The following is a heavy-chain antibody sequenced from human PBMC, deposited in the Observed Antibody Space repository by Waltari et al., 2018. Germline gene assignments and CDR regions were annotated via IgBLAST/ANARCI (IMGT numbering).Heavy chain of an antibody. D-gene: IGHD6-6*01. CDR1: GGSISSYY. V-gene: IGHV4-59*01. CDR3: VRVEIKQLVLDY. J-gene: IGHJ4*02. CDR2: IDYSGST. Sequence: QVQLQESGPGLVKPSETLSLTCTVSGGSISSYYWSWIRQPPGKGLEWIGYIDYSGSTNYNPSLKSRVTISVDTSKNQFSLKLSSVTAADTAVYYCVRVEIKQLVLDYWGQGTLVTVSS.